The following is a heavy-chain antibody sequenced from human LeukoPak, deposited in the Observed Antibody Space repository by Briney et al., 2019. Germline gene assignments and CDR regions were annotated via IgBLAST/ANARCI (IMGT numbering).Heavy chain of an antibody. D-gene: IGHD4-11*01. CDR1: GFTVSGNS. Sequence: GGSLRFSCAASGFTVSGNSRSWVRQAPAKGLEWVSSITSSSYIYYSDSVKGRFTISRANAKNSLSLQMNSLRAEDTAVYYCARAYSSSLDYWGQGTLVIVSS. CDR3: ARAYSSSLDY. J-gene: IGHJ4*02. CDR2: ITSSSYI. V-gene: IGHV3-69-1*01.